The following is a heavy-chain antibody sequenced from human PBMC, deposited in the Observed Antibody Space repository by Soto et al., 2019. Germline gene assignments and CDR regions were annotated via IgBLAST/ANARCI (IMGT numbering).Heavy chain of an antibody. CDR1: GGSISSYY. D-gene: IGHD3-9*01. J-gene: IGHJ4*02. CDR2: IYYSGST. CDR3: VRERYFDWLLFYFDF. V-gene: IGHV4-59*12. Sequence: PSETLSLTCTVSGGSISSYYWSWIRQPPGKGLEWIGYIYYSGSTNYNPSLKSRVTISVDTSKNQFSLKLSSVTPEDTAVYYCVRERYFDWLLFYFDFWGQGALVTVSS.